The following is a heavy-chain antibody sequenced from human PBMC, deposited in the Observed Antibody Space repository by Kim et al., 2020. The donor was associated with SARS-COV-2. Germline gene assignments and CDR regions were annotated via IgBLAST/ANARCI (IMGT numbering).Heavy chain of an antibody. J-gene: IGHJ4*02. D-gene: IGHD1-26*01. CDR3: ASIYSGSYLGLDY. Sequence: YADAVKGRFTISRDNAKNSLYLQMNSLRAEDTAVYYCASIYSGSYLGLDYWGQGTLVTVSS. V-gene: IGHV3-48*03.